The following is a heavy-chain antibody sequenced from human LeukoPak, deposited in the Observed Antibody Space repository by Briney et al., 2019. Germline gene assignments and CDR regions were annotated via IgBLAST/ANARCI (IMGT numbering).Heavy chain of an antibody. CDR3: TRDRGTYNWFVP. J-gene: IGHJ5*02. CDR2: IDKKDNLYAT. V-gene: IGHV3-73*01. CDR1: GFTFSGSA. Sequence: GGSLYLSCAASGFTFSGSAVHWVRQSSGKGLEWVGHIDKKDNLYATAYAESVKGRFTISRDDSKDTAFLHMDSLKTEDTALYYCTRDRGTYNWFVPWGQGTLVTVSS. D-gene: IGHD2-15*01.